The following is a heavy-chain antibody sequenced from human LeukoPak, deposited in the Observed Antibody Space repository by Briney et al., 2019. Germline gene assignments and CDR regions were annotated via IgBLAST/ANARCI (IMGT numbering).Heavy chain of an antibody. CDR1: GFTFSSYA. Sequence: PGGSLRLSCAASGFTFSSYAMSWVRQAPEKGLEWVSTISGSGGSTYYADSVKGRFTISRDNSKNTLYLQMNSLRAEDTAVYYCAKLGCSRTSCYAADYSSYYGMDVWGQGTTVTVSS. CDR2: ISGSGGST. D-gene: IGHD2-2*01. V-gene: IGHV3-23*01. CDR3: AKLGCSRTSCYAADYSSYYGMDV. J-gene: IGHJ6*02.